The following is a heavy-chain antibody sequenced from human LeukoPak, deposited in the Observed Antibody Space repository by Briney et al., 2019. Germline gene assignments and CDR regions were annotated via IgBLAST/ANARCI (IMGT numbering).Heavy chain of an antibody. J-gene: IGHJ4*02. CDR3: AMSSSWDGYFDY. Sequence: GGSLRLSCAASGFTFSSYSMNWVRQAPGKGLEWVSSISSSSSYIYFADSVKGRFTISRDNAKNSLYLQMNSLRAEDTAVYYCAMSSSWDGYFDYWGQGTLVTVSS. V-gene: IGHV3-21*01. D-gene: IGHD6-13*01. CDR1: GFTFSSYS. CDR2: ISSSSSYI.